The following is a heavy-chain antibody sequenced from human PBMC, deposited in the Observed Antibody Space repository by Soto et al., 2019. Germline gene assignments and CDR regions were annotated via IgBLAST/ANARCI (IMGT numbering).Heavy chain of an antibody. V-gene: IGHV1-69*02. CDR1: GGTFNSYT. CDR3: ATSYGSGSTHFDS. Sequence: QVQLVQSGAEVKKPGSSVKVSCTASGGTFNSYTLNWVRQAPGQRLEWVGRVNPIVGMSSSASKFQGRVTMTADKSTSTAYMDLTCLKSEDTAVYYCATSYGSGSTHFDSWCQGTLVTVSS. CDR2: VNPIVGMS. J-gene: IGHJ4*02. D-gene: IGHD3-10*01.